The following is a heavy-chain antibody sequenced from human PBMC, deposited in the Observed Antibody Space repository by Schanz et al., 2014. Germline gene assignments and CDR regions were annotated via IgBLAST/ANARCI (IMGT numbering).Heavy chain of an antibody. D-gene: IGHD3-22*01. CDR3: AREVGLYDRGWFDP. CDR1: GGTFNSYT. Sequence: QVQLVQSGAEVKKPGSSMKVSCKASGGTFNSYTISWVRQAPGQGLEWMGRIIPILGIANYAQNFQGRVTVTADKSTFTAYMDVSSLRSKDAAVYDCAREVGLYDRGWFDPWGQGTLVTVSS. J-gene: IGHJ5*02. CDR2: IIPILGIA. V-gene: IGHV1-69*08.